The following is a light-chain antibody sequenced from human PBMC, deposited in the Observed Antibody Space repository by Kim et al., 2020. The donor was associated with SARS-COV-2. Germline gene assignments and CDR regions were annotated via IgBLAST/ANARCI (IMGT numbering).Light chain of an antibody. CDR3: QQYATFPIS. V-gene: IGKV3-20*01. CDR1: QALNNTF. J-gene: IGKJ3*01. Sequence: SPGESATLSCRASQALNNTFLAWYQQRPGQAPRLLIYGTSTRYPDIPDRFTGGGSGADFTLTVARLEPEDFAVYYCQQYATFPISFGPGTKVDIK. CDR2: GTS.